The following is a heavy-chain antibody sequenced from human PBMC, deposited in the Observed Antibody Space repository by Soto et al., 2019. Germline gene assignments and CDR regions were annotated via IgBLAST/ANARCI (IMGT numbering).Heavy chain of an antibody. CDR3: ARDPAAAANYYYYYMDV. J-gene: IGHJ6*03. D-gene: IGHD6-13*01. Sequence: EVQLVESGGGLVQPGGSLRLSCAASGFTFSSYWMSWVRQTPGKGLEWVANIKQDGSEKYYVDSVKGRFTISRDNAKNSLYLQMNSLRAEDTAVYYCARDPAAAANYYYYYMDVWGKGTTVTVSS. CDR2: IKQDGSEK. CDR1: GFTFSSYW. V-gene: IGHV3-7*01.